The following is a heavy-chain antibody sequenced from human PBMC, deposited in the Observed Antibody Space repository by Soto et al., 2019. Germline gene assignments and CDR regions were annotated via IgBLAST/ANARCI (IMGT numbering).Heavy chain of an antibody. CDR3: ARVSGSILFDY. V-gene: IGHV1-46*01. J-gene: IGHJ4*02. CDR2: INPSGGST. D-gene: IGHD3-10*01. Sequence: ASVKVSCKASGYTFTSYYMHWVRQAPGQGLEWMGIINPSGGSTSYAQKFQGRVTMTRDTSTSTVYMELSSLRPEDTAVYYCARVSGSILFDYWGQGTLVTVSS. CDR1: GYTFTSYY.